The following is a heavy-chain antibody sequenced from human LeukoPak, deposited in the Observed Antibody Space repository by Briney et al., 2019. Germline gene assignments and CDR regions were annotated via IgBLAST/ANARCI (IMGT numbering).Heavy chain of an antibody. Sequence: GGSLRLSCAASGFTFADYAMHWVRQAPGKGLEWVSGISWNSDSIGYADSVKGRFTISRDNAKNSLYLQMNSLRAEDTAVYYCAREGSSWYGDFDYWGQGTLVTVSS. J-gene: IGHJ4*02. V-gene: IGHV3-9*01. D-gene: IGHD6-13*01. CDR2: ISWNSDSI. CDR1: GFTFADYA. CDR3: AREGSSWYGDFDY.